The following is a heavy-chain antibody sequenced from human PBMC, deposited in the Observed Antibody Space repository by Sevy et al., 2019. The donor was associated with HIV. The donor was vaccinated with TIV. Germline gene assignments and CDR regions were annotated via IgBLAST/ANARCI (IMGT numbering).Heavy chain of an antibody. V-gene: IGHV1-2*02. J-gene: IGHJ3*02. Sequence: ASVKVSCKASGYTFTGYYMHWVRQAPGQGLEWMGWINPNSGGTNYAQKFQGRVTMTRDTSISTAYMELSRLGSDETAVYYCARDLTMTRFDIWGQGTMVTVSS. CDR1: GYTFTGYY. CDR3: ARDLTMTRFDI. D-gene: IGHD3-22*01. CDR2: INPNSGGT.